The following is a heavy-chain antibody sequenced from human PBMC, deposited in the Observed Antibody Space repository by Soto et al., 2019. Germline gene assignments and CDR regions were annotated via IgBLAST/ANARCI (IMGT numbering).Heavy chain of an antibody. CDR3: VKTDRVVVAAIRFLPIYYYGMYV. CDR1: GFTFSSYA. D-gene: IGHD2-15*01. CDR2: ISSNGGST. V-gene: IGHV3-64D*08. J-gene: IGHJ6*02. Sequence: PGGSLRLSCSASGFTFSSYAMHWVRQAPGKGLEYVSAISSNGGSTYYADSVKGRFTISRDNSKNTLYLQMSSLRAEDTAVYYCVKTDRVVVAAIRFLPIYYYGMYVWGQGTTVTVSS.